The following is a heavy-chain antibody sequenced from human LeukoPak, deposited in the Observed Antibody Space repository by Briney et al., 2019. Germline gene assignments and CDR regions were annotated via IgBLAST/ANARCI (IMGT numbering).Heavy chain of an antibody. Sequence: SETLSLTCTVSGGSISSSSYYWGWIRQPPGKGLGWIGSIYYSGSTYYNPSLKSRVTISVDTSKNQFSLKLSSVTAADTAVYYCARQSIGFWSGYYNVNWFDPWGQGTLVTVSS. J-gene: IGHJ5*02. V-gene: IGHV4-39*01. CDR1: GGSISSSSYY. CDR2: IYYSGST. D-gene: IGHD3-3*01. CDR3: ARQSIGFWSGYYNVNWFDP.